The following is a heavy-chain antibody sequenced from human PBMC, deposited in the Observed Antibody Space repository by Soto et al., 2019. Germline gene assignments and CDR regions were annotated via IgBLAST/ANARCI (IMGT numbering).Heavy chain of an antibody. Sequence: PGGSLRLSCAASGFTFSSYGMHWVRQAPGKGLEWVAVIWYDGSNKYYADSVKGRFTISRDNSKNTLYLQMNSLRAEDTAVYYCARADGEPRNYDFWTYYYPVYYYGMDVWGQGTTVTVSS. CDR3: ARADGEPRNYDFWTYYYPVYYYGMDV. CDR2: IWYDGSNK. J-gene: IGHJ6*02. V-gene: IGHV3-33*01. CDR1: GFTFSSYG. D-gene: IGHD3-3*01.